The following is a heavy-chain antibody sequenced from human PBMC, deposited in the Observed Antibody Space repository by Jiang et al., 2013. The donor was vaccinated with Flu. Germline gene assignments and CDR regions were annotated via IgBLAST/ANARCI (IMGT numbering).Heavy chain of an antibody. V-gene: IGHV3-21*01. CDR1: FSSYS. Sequence: FSSYSMNWVRQAPGKGLEWVSSISSSSSYIYYADSVKGRFTISRDNAKNSLYLQMNSLRAEDTAVYYCARDGVPADYLYYYDSSGYYPYYYFDYWGQGTLVTVSS. CDR2: ISSSSSYI. CDR3: ARDGVPADYLYYYDSSGYYPYYYFDY. J-gene: IGHJ4*02. D-gene: IGHD3-22*01.